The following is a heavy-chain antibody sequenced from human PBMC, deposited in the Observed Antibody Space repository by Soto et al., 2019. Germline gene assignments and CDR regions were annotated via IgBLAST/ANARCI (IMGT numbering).Heavy chain of an antibody. D-gene: IGHD3-3*01. V-gene: IGHV3-23*01. J-gene: IGHJ4*02. Sequence: EVQLLESGGGLVQPGGSLRLSCAASGFTFAGYAMNWVRQAPGRGPEWVAGILSDGGTKYYADPVKGRFTISRDNSKNILYLQMSSLRADDTALYYCAKDFRPDGKYDLDYWGQGTPVVVSS. CDR3: AKDFRPDGKYDLDY. CDR2: ILSDGGTK. CDR1: GFTFAGYA.